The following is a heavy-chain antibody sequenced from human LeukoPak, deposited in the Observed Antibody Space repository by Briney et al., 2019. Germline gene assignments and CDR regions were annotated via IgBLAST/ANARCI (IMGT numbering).Heavy chain of an antibody. CDR1: GFTYSIYR. D-gene: IGHD4-17*01. CDR3: ATCKYGDCFFDY. V-gene: IGHV3-48*02. CDR2: ISSCSSNI. J-gene: IGHJ4*02. Sequence: GGPLRLSCAPCGFTYSIYRELGLRQAPGKGLEGVSYISSCSSNIYHADSVKGRFTISRDNAKNALYLQMNSLRDEDTAVYYCATCKYGDCFFDYWGQGTLVTVSS.